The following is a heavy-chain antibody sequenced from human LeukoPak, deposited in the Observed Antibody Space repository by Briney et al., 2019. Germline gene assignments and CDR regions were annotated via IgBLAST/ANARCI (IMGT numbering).Heavy chain of an antibody. CDR2: IYYSGST. Sequence: SETLSLTCTVSGGSISGYYYNWIRQPPGKGLGWIGYIYYSGSTNYNPSLKSRVTISLDTSKNQFSLKLSSVTTADTAVYYCARSVVTLYWYFDLWGRGTLVTVSS. CDR3: ARSVVTLYWYFDL. CDR1: GGSISGYY. J-gene: IGHJ2*01. V-gene: IGHV4-59*01. D-gene: IGHD4-23*01.